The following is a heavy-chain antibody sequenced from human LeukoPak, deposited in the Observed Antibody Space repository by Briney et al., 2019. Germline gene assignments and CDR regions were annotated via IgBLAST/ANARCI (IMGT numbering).Heavy chain of an antibody. J-gene: IGHJ4*02. V-gene: IGHV3-30*03. CDR2: ISYDGRNK. CDR1: GFTFNNYG. Sequence: GGSLRLSCAASGFTFNNYGMHWVRQAPGKGLEWVAVISYDGRNKHYPDSVKGRFTISRDNSKNTLYLQMNSLRAEDTAVYYCVSRGYFDYWGQGTLVTVSS. CDR3: VSRGYFDY.